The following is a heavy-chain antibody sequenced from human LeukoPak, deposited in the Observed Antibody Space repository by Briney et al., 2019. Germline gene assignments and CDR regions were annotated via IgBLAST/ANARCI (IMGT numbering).Heavy chain of an antibody. V-gene: IGHV1-2*02. CDR2: INPNSGGT. Sequence: AASVTVSCKASGYTFTGYYMHWVRQAPGQGLEWMGWINPNSGGTNYAQKFQGRVTMTRDTSISTAYMELSRLRSDDTAVYYCARDDDFWSGYFDYWGQGTLVTVSS. J-gene: IGHJ4*02. CDR3: ARDDDFWSGYFDY. D-gene: IGHD3-3*01. CDR1: GYTFTGYY.